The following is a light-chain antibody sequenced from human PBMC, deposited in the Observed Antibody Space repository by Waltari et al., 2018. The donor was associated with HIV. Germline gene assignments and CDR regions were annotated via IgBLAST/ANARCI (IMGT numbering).Light chain of an antibody. Sequence: EIVLTQSPATLSLSPGDRATLSCRASQNFNNFLAWYQQKPGQAPRLLIYDAPNRATGIPARFSGSGSGTDFTLTISSLEPEDFAIYYCQQRYRWPLISGGGTKVEIK. CDR3: QQRYRWPLI. V-gene: IGKV3-11*01. CDR2: DAP. CDR1: QNFNNF. J-gene: IGKJ4*01.